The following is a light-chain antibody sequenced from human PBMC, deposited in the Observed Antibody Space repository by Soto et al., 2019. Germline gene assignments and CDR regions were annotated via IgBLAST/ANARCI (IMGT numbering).Light chain of an antibody. CDR1: QSVSNFY. Sequence: EIVLTQSPGTLSLSPGERATLSCRASQSVSNFYLAWYQQKPGQAPRLLIHGASSRATGIPDRFSGSGSGTDFTLTISRLEPEDFAVYYCQQYDSSPWTFGQGTKVDIK. CDR2: GAS. CDR3: QQYDSSPWT. V-gene: IGKV3-20*01. J-gene: IGKJ1*01.